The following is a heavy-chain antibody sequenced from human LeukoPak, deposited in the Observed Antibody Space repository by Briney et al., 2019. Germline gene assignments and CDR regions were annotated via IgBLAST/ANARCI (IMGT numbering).Heavy chain of an antibody. J-gene: IGHJ3*02. CDR2: IYYSGST. Sequence: SETLSLTCTVSGGSISSGDYYWSWIRQPPGKGLEWIGYIYYSGSTYYNPSLKSRVTISVDTSKNQFSLKLSSVTAADTAVYYCARAYDYVWGSYCSPAAFDIWGQGTMVTVSS. CDR1: GGSISSGDYY. V-gene: IGHV4-30-4*01. D-gene: IGHD3-16*02. CDR3: ARAYDYVWGSYCSPAAFDI.